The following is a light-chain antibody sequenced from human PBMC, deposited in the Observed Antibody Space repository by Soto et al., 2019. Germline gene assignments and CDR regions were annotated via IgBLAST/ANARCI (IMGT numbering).Light chain of an antibody. V-gene: IGKV1-33*01. CDR3: QQYEDLPLT. CDR2: DAS. CDR1: QDISNY. Sequence: DIPMTQSPSSLSESVGDRVTITCQASQDISNYLNWYQQKPGKAPKLLIFDASNVETGVPSRFSGSGSGTDFTFTIHSLQPEDAATYYCQQYEDLPLTFGGGTKVGIK. J-gene: IGKJ4*01.